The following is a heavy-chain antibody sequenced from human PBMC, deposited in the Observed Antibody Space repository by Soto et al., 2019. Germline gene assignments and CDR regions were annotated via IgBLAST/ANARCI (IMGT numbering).Heavy chain of an antibody. V-gene: IGHV1-69*19. D-gene: IGHD3-10*01. J-gene: IGHJ4*02. CDR2: ISPMFGAA. CDR3: AREVQVHTPAFVY. Sequence: QVQLVQSGAEMKKPGSSVKVSCQSSGGTFNTYAMNWVRQAPGQGPEWMGDISPMFGAANYAPKFQGRVTITADESTGTWYMQLSSLTSEDTALYFCAREVQVHTPAFVYWGQGTLVTVSS. CDR1: GGTFNTYA.